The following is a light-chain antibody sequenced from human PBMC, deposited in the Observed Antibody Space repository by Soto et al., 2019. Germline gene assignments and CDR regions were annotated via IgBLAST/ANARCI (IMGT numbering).Light chain of an antibody. Sequence: EIVLTQSPATLSAFPGDGVTLSCRASQGINNRLAWYQHKPGQAPRLLIYLTSNRAAGIPARFSGSGSGTDFTLTISDVEPEDFAVYYCHQRHSWPRTFGQGTKVDIK. CDR1: QGINNR. J-gene: IGKJ1*01. CDR2: LTS. CDR3: HQRHSWPRT. V-gene: IGKV3-11*01.